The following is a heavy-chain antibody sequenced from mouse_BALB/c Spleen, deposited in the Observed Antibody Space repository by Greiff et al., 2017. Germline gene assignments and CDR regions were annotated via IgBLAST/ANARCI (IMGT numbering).Heavy chain of an antibody. CDR1: GYAFSSYW. V-gene: IGHV1-80*01. D-gene: IGHD6-5*01. Sequence: QVQLQQSGAELVRPGSSVKISCKASGYAFSSYWMNWVKQRPGQGLEWIGQIYPGDGDTNYNGKFKGKATLTADKSSSTAYMQLSSLTSEDSAVYFCASGRWAYAMDYWGQGTTLTVSS. J-gene: IGHJ2*01. CDR2: IYPGDGDT. CDR3: ASGRWAYAMDY.